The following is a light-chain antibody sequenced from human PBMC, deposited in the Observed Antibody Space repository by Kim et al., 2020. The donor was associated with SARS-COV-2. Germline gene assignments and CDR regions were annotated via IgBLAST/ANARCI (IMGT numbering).Light chain of an antibody. Sequence: WSPGERATLSCRASQSMSTNVLWTQHKPGQSPMLLIYGASSRATGIPDRFSGSGSGTDFTLTITGLEPEDFAVYYCHQYAGAPWTLGQGTKVEIK. V-gene: IGKV3-20*01. J-gene: IGKJ1*01. CDR1: QSMSTN. CDR3: HQYAGAPWT. CDR2: GAS.